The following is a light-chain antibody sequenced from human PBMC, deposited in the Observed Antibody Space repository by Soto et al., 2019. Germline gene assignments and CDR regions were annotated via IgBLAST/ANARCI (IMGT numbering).Light chain of an antibody. CDR3: CSYAGTSTFV. J-gene: IGLJ1*01. CDR2: GAN. Sequence: QSALTQPASVSGSPGQSITISCTGTSSDVGSYDFVSWYQQHPGKASKLMIYGANKLPSGVSNRLYGSKSGNTASLTISGLQAEDEADYYCCSYAGTSTFVFGTGTKVTVL. V-gene: IGLV2-23*02. CDR1: SSDVGSYDF.